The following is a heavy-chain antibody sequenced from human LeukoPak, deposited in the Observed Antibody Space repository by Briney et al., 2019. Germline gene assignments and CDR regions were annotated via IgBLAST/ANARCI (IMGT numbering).Heavy chain of an antibody. V-gene: IGHV1-2*06. D-gene: IGHD1-26*01. J-gene: IGHJ4*02. CDR1: GYTFTAYH. CDR2: INPNNGDT. Sequence: ASVKVSCKASGYTFTAYHMHWLRQAPGQGFEWVGRINPNNGDTYYAQKFQGRVTMTTDASISTAYMELTSLTSDDTALYFCARDYYSGTYAHWGQGTQVTVSS. CDR3: ARDYYSGTYAH.